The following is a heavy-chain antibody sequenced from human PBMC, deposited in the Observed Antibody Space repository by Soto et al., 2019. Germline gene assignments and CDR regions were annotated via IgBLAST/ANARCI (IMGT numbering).Heavy chain of an antibody. CDR2: IYPGDSDT. V-gene: IGHV5-51*01. CDR3: ARHLPPYYYGSETNCFDP. CDR1: GYSFTSYW. D-gene: IGHD3-10*01. J-gene: IGHJ5*02. Sequence: EVQLVQSGAEVQKPGESLKISCKGSGYSFTSYWIGWLRQMPGKGLEWMGIIYPGDSDTRYSPSFQGQVTISADKSISTAYLQWSSLKASDTAMYYCARHLPPYYYGSETNCFDPWGQGTLVTVSS.